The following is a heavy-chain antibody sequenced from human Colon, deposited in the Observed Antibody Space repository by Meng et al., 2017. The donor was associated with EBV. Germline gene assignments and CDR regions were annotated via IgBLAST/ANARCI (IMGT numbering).Heavy chain of an antibody. CDR3: ASSDCSGGTCYLDC. CDR2: INHVGST. Sequence: QVQLQQWGAGLLKPSGTLSLTCTFYGGSFSDSYWTWIRQPPGKGMEWIGEINHVGSTTYNPSLKSRVTISVDTSKNQFSLKLSSVTAADAAVYYCASSDCSGGTCYLDCWGQGTLVTVSS. J-gene: IGHJ4*02. CDR1: GGSFSDSY. D-gene: IGHD2-15*01. V-gene: IGHV4-34*01.